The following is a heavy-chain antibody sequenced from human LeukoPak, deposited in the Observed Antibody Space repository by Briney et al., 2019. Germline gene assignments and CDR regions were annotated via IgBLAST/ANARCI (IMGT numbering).Heavy chain of an antibody. Sequence: SGPTLVKPTQTLTLTCTFSGFSLSTSGVGVGWIRQPPGRALEWPTFIYWDDDKRYSPSLKSRLTITKDTSKNQVVLTMTNMDPVNTATYYCAHRQRSYSYDCYFDFWGQGTLVTVFS. CDR2: IYWDDDK. J-gene: IGHJ4*02. CDR1: GFSLSTSGVG. CDR3: AHRQRSYSYDCYFDF. D-gene: IGHD5-18*01. V-gene: IGHV2-5*02.